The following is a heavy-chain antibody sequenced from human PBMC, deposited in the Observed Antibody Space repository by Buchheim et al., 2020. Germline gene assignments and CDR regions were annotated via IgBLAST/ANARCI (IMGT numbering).Heavy chain of an antibody. Sequence: EMQLLESGGGLVQPGGSLRLSCAASGFTFSSYAMSWVRQAPGKGLEWVSAISGSGGSTYYADSVKGRFTISRDNSKNKLYLQMNSLRAEDTAVYYCAKGLYGSGSSPNWFDPWGQGTL. V-gene: IGHV3-23*01. J-gene: IGHJ5*02. CDR1: GFTFSSYA. CDR3: AKGLYGSGSSPNWFDP. CDR2: ISGSGGST. D-gene: IGHD3-10*01.